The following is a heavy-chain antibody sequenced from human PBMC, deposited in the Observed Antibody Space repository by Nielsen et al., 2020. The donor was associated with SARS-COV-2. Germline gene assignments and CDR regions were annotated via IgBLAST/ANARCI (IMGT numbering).Heavy chain of an antibody. Sequence: SETLSLTCTVSGGSISSGGYYWSWIRQHPGKGLEWIGYIYYSGSTYYNPSLKSRVTISVDTSKNQFSLKLSSVTAADTAVYYCARDRVSGSYYNYYYGMDVWGQGTTGTVSS. CDR1: GGSISSGGYY. CDR3: ARDRVSGSYYNYYYGMDV. CDR2: IYYSGST. D-gene: IGHD3-10*01. V-gene: IGHV4-31*03. J-gene: IGHJ6*02.